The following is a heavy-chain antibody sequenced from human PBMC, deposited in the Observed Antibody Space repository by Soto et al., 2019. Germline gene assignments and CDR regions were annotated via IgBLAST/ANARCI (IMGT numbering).Heavy chain of an antibody. V-gene: IGHV3-49*03. CDR1: GFTFGDYA. J-gene: IGHJ6*02. CDR3: SRSGGSYSGYYYYGMDV. D-gene: IGHD1-26*01. CDR2: IRSKAYGGTT. Sequence: GGSLRLSCTTSGFTFGDYAMSWFRQAPGKGLEWVGFIRSKAYGGTTEYGAFVEGRFSISRDDSKSIAHLQMNSLKTEDTAVYYCSRSGGSYSGYYYYGMDVWGQGTTVTVSS.